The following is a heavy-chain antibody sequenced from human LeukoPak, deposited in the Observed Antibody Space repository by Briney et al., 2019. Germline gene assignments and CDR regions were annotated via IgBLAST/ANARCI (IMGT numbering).Heavy chain of an antibody. J-gene: IGHJ2*01. D-gene: IGHD6-19*01. CDR3: AKEKTVAGWYFEL. Sequence: GGSLRLSCVASGFPFDVYWMSWVRQGPGKGLEWVANIKSDGSEEYYADSVRGRLTVSRENAKNSLFLQMNRLRVGDTAVYYFAKEKTVAGWYFELCGRGTLVTASS. CDR1: GFPFDVYW. CDR2: IKSDGSEE. V-gene: IGHV3-7*01.